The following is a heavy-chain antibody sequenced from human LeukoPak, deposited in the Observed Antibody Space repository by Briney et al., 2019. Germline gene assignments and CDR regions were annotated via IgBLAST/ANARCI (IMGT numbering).Heavy chain of an antibody. CDR2: VNAGGDT. CDR3: ASGEDCSGGSCYRSLDY. CDR1: GGSFTGHY. Sequence: SETLSLTCAVYGGSFTGHYWTWIRQPPGKGLEWIGEVNAGGDTYYNPSLGSRVTISLDTSKNQFSLRLNSVTAADTALYYCASGEDCSGGSCYRSLDYWGQGTLVTVSS. D-gene: IGHD2-15*01. V-gene: IGHV4-34*01. J-gene: IGHJ4*02.